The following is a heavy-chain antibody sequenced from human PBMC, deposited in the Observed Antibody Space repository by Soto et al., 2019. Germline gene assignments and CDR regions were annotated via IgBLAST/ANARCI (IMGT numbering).Heavy chain of an antibody. CDR3: ARGGNTVTTPAAFDI. J-gene: IGHJ3*02. D-gene: IGHD4-17*01. Sequence: SETLSLTCAVSGGSISSSNWWSWVRQPPGKGLEWIGEIYHSGSTNYNPSLKSRVTISVDKSKNQFSLKLSSVTAADTAVYYCARGGNTVTTPAAFDIWGQGTMVTVSS. CDR2: IYHSGST. V-gene: IGHV4-4*02. CDR1: GGSISSSNW.